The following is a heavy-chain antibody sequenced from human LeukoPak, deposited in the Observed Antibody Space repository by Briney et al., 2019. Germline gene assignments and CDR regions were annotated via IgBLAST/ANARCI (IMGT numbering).Heavy chain of an antibody. CDR1: GFNFDDSA. CDR3: AKGPKENWYFDL. CDR2: MNWISDFK. Sequence: GGSLRLSCAASGFNFDDSAIHWVRQAPGKGLEWVSAMNWISDFKAYADSVKGRFTISRDSDKNSVHLQMNSLRPEDMAVYYCAKGPKENWYFDLWGRGTLVTVSS. J-gene: IGHJ2*01. V-gene: IGHV3-9*03.